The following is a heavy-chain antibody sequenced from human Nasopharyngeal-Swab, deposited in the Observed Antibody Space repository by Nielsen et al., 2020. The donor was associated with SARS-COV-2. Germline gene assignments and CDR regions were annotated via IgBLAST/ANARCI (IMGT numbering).Heavy chain of an antibody. CDR2: FYHSGST. J-gene: IGHJ6*02. Sequence: SETLSLTCAVSGGSISGGDYSWSWVRQPPGKGLEWIGYFYHSGSTYYNPSLKGRVTISVDRSKNQFSLKLTSATAADTAVYYCATSDFGDTLGYYYYGMDVWGQGTTVTVSS. D-gene: IGHD4-17*01. CDR1: GGSISGGDYS. CDR3: ATSDFGDTLGYYYYGMDV. V-gene: IGHV4-30-2*01.